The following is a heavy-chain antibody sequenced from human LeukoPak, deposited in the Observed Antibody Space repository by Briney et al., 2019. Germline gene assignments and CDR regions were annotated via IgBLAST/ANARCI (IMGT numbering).Heavy chain of an antibody. CDR3: AAESSLDRYYYGMDV. CDR1: GFSFISSA. J-gene: IGHJ6*01. Sequence: GTSVKVSCKASGFSFISSALQWVRQARGQRLEWIGWIVVGSGNTNYAQNLQERVTISRDVSTSTAYMELSSLRSEDTAVYYCAAESSLDRYYYGMDVWGQGTTVTVSS. V-gene: IGHV1-58*01. CDR2: IVVGSGNT.